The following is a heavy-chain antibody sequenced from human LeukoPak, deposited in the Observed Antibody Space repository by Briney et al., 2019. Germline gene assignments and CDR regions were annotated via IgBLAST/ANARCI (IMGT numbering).Heavy chain of an antibody. CDR1: GFTFSSYA. Sequence: GGSLRLSCAASGFTFSSYAMHWVRQAPGKGLEWVAVILYDGSNKYYADSVKGRFTISRDNSKNTLYLQMNSLRAEDTAVYYCARGFCSSTSCPEEYYYGMDVWGQGTTVTVSS. CDR3: ARGFCSSTSCPEEYYYGMDV. D-gene: IGHD2-2*01. J-gene: IGHJ6*02. V-gene: IGHV3-30-3*01. CDR2: ILYDGSNK.